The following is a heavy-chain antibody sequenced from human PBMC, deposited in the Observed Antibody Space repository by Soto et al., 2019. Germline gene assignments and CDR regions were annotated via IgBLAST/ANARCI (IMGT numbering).Heavy chain of an antibody. Sequence: SETLSLTCTVSGGSISSGPYSWGWIRQPPGEGLEWIGTFYYSESTYYNPSLESRVTISVDTSKNQYTLKVSSVTVADTAVYYCARLGGYCSSTNCYGHYGMDVWGQGTTVTVSS. D-gene: IGHD2-2*01. CDR3: ARLGGYCSSTNCYGHYGMDV. CDR1: GGSISSGPYS. V-gene: IGHV4-39*01. J-gene: IGHJ6*02. CDR2: FYYSEST.